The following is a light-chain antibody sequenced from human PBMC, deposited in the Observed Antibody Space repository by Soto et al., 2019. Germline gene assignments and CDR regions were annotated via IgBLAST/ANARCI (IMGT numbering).Light chain of an antibody. Sequence: LTQPPSASGSPGQSVTISCTGTSGDIGGYDYVSWYQQHPGKAPKLMIYEVTKRPLGVPDRFSGSKSGNTASLTVSGLQAEDEADYYCSSYTGSNNPYVFGTGTKVTVL. CDR3: SSYTGSNNPYV. V-gene: IGLV2-8*01. CDR2: EVT. CDR1: SGDIGGYDY. J-gene: IGLJ1*01.